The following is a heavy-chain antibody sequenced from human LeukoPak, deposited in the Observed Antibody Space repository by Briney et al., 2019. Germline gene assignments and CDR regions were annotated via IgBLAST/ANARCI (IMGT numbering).Heavy chain of an antibody. CDR1: GGTFSSYA. D-gene: IGHD5-12*01. V-gene: IGHV1-69*04. J-gene: IGHJ4*02. Sequence: GASVKVSCKASGGTFSSYAISWVRQAPGQGLEWMGRIIPILGIANYAQKFQGRVTITADKSTSTAYMELSSLRSEDTAVYYCARVGDLYGRVGYDCYFDYWGQGTLVTVSS. CDR3: ARVGDLYGRVGYDCYFDY. CDR2: IIPILGIA.